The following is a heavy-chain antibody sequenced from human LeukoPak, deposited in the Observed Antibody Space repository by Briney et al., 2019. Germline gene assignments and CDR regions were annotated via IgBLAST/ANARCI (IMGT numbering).Heavy chain of an antibody. D-gene: IGHD6-13*01. CDR2: INPNSGGT. CDR3: ASIGQQLEHDAFDI. V-gene: IGHV1-2*02. J-gene: IGHJ3*02. Sequence: ASVKVSCKASGYTFTGYYMHWVRQAPGQGLEWMGWINPNSGGTNYAQKCQGRVTMTRDTSISTAYMELSRLRSDDTAVYYCASIGQQLEHDAFDIWGQGTMVTVSS. CDR1: GYTFTGYY.